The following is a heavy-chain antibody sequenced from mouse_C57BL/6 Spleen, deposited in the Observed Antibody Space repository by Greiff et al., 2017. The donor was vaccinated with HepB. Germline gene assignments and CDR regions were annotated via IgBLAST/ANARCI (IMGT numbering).Heavy chain of an antibody. CDR3: ARDRDVGGDFDY. CDR1: GYAFTNYL. V-gene: IGHV1-54*01. CDR2: INPGSGGT. J-gene: IGHJ2*01. Sequence: QVQLQQSGAELVRPGTSVKVSCKASGYAFTNYLIEWVKQRPGQGLEWIGVINPGSGGTNYNEKFKGKATLTADKSSSTAYMQLSSLTSEDSAVYFCARDRDVGGDFDYWGQGTTLTVSS. D-gene: IGHD3-3*01.